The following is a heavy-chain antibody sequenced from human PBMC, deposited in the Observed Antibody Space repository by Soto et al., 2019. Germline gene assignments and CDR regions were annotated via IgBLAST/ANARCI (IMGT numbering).Heavy chain of an antibody. Sequence: QVQLVQSGAEVKKPGASVKVSCKASGYTFTSYDINWVRPATGKGLEWMGWMNPNSGNTGYAQKFQGRVTMTGNPALATAYMAMCSLRAEDTGVYYCAREISYGLDVWGQGTRVTVSS. CDR2: MNPNSGNT. CDR1: GYTFTSYD. V-gene: IGHV1-8*01. CDR3: AREISYGLDV. J-gene: IGHJ6*02.